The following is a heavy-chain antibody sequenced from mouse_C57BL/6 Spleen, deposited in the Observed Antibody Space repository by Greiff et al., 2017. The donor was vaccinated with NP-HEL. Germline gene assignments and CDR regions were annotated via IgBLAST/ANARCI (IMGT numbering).Heavy chain of an antibody. D-gene: IGHD3-2*02. CDR1: EYEFPSHD. J-gene: IGHJ3*01. V-gene: IGHV5-2*03. CDR2: INSDGGST. CDR3: ARHGAAQVPFAY. Sequence: EVKVEESGGGLVQPGESLKLSCESNEYEFPSHDMSWVRKTPEKRLELVAAINSDGGSTYYPDTMERRFIISRDNTKKTLYLQMSSLRSEDTALYYCARHGAAQVPFAYWGQGTLVTVSA.